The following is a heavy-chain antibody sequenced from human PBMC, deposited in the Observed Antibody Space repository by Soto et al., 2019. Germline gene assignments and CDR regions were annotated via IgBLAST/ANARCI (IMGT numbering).Heavy chain of an antibody. Sequence: SETLSLTCIVSGGSISSRDYYWGWIRQPPGKGLEWIGTIYHSGNTYYNPSLKSRVTISVDTSKAQFSLKLKYVTAADTSLYYCARGYGGYSWFDPWGQGTLVTVSS. V-gene: IGHV4-39*01. D-gene: IGHD5-12*01. J-gene: IGHJ5*02. CDR3: ARGYGGYSWFDP. CDR2: IYHSGNT. CDR1: GGSISSRDYY.